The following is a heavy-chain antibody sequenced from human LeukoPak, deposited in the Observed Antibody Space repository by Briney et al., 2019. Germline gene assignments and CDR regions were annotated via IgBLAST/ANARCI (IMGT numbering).Heavy chain of an antibody. D-gene: IGHD3-22*01. CDR1: GGSISSSSYY. CDR2: IYYSGST. V-gene: IGHV4-39*07. J-gene: IGHJ4*02. Sequence: SETTSLTCTVSGGSISSSSYYWRWIRQPPGKGLEWIGSIYYSGSTYYNPSLKSRVTISVDTSKNQFSLKLSSVTAADTAVYYCARSYYYDSSGYYIFDYWGQGTLVTVSS. CDR3: ARSYYYDSSGYYIFDY.